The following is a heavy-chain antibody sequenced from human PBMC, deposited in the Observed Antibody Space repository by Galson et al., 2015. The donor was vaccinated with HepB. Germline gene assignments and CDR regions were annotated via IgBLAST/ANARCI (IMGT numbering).Heavy chain of an antibody. V-gene: IGHV3-23*01. J-gene: IGHJ4*02. Sequence: SLRLSCAASGFTFSAYTMIWVRQAPGKGLEWVSTISSRGDATYDADSVKGRFTISRDNSINTLYLQMNSLRAGDTAVYYCARDSHPNYCRGGDCHTYWGQGTLVTVSS. CDR1: GFTFSAYT. CDR2: ISSRGDAT. D-gene: IGHD2-21*02. CDR3: ARDSHPNYCRGGDCHTY.